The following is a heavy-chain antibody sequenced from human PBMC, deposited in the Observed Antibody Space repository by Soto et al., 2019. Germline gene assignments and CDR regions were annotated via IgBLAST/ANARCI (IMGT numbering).Heavy chain of an antibody. Sequence: GGSLRLSCAASGFTFSSYAMHWVRQAPGKGLEWVAVISYDGSNKYYADSVKGRFTISRDNSKNTLYLQMNSLRAEDTAVYYCARGSAPYDILTGSFDYWGQGTLVTVSS. CDR1: GFTFSSYA. CDR2: ISYDGSNK. D-gene: IGHD3-9*01. CDR3: ARGSAPYDILTGSFDY. V-gene: IGHV3-30-3*01. J-gene: IGHJ4*02.